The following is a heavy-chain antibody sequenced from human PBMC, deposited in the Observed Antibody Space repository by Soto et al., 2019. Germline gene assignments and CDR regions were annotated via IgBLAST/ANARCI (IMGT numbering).Heavy chain of an antibody. V-gene: IGHV4-34*01. D-gene: IGHD3-3*01. CDR2: INHSGST. J-gene: IGHJ6*02. CDR1: GGSFSGYY. Sequence: PSETLSLTCAVYGGSFSGYYWSWIRQPPGKGLEWIGEINHSGSTNYNPSLKSRVTISVDTSKNQFSLKLSSVTAADTAVYYCASLGKNYDFWSGYYPLYYYYGMDVWGQGTTVT. CDR3: ASLGKNYDFWSGYYPLYYYYGMDV.